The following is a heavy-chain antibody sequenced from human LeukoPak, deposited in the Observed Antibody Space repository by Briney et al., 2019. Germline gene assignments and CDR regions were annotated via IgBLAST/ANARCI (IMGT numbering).Heavy chain of an antibody. Sequence: PSETLSLTCRVSGASISGYYWSWVRQPPGKGLEWIGHKYYSGGTTYNPSLKSRVSISLDTSKKHFSLKLSSVTAADTAVYYCAGTGLFFDYWSQGTLVTVSS. CDR2: KYYSGGT. CDR3: AGTGLFFDY. D-gene: IGHD7-27*01. V-gene: IGHV4-59*01. CDR1: GASISGYY. J-gene: IGHJ4*02.